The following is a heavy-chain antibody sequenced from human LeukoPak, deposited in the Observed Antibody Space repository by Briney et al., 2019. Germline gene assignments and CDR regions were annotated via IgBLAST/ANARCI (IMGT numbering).Heavy chain of an antibody. V-gene: IGHV3-74*01. CDR3: ARGAVLRYFDPYGMDV. CDR2: INSDGSST. D-gene: IGHD3-9*01. CDR1: GFTFSSYW. Sequence: GGSLRLSCAASGFTFSSYWMHWVRQAPGKGLVWVSRINSDGSSTSYADSVEGRFTISRDNAKNTLYLQMNSLRAEDTAVYYCARGAVLRYFDPYGMDVWGKGTTVTVSS. J-gene: IGHJ6*04.